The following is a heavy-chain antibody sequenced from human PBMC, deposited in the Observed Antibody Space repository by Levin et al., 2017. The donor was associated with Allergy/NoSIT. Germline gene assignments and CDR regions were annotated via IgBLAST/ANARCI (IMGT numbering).Heavy chain of an antibody. D-gene: IGHD6-13*01. CDR1: GFTFSDYY. CDR2: ISSSSSYT. CDR3: ARDGGSSWDVTGHNWFDP. V-gene: IGHV3-11*05. Sequence: GGSLRLSCAASGFTFSDYYMSWIRQAPGKGLEWVSYISSSSSYTNYADSVKGRFTISRDNAKNSLYLQMNSLRAEDTAVYYCARDGGSSWDVTGHNWFDPWGQGTLVTVSS. J-gene: IGHJ5*02.